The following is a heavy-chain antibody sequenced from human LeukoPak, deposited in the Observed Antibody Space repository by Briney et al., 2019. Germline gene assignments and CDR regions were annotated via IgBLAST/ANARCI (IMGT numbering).Heavy chain of an antibody. CDR1: GFTLSSYV. V-gene: IGHV3-30*02. CDR2: VWYDGTDK. J-gene: IGHJ3*01. Sequence: GGSLRLSCAASGFTLSSYVMHWVRQAPGKGLEWVATVWYDGTDKYYADSVQGRFTISRDNSENTLNLQMNGLRVDDTAIYYCAKDNKGGAFDSWGQGTMVTVSS. D-gene: IGHD1-26*01. CDR3: AKDNKGGAFDS.